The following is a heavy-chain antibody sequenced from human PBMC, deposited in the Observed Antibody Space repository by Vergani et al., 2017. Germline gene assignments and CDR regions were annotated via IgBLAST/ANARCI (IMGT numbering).Heavy chain of an antibody. J-gene: IGHJ5*02. CDR3: ARDRSPLREKWLVAFWVEP. CDR1: GFTFSSYW. V-gene: IGHV3-7*01. D-gene: IGHD6-19*01. Sequence: EVQLVESGGGLVQPGGSLRLSCAASGFTFSSYWMSWVRQAPGKGLEWVANIKQDGSEKYYVDSVKGRFTISRDNAKNSLYLQMNSLRAEDTAVYYCARDRSPLREKWLVAFWVEPWGQGTLVNGSS. CDR2: IKQDGSEK.